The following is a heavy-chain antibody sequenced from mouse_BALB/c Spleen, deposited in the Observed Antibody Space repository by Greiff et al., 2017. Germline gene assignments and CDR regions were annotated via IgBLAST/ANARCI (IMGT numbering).Heavy chain of an antibody. CDR3: ARVEGVHYYGSSYAMDY. J-gene: IGHJ4*01. CDR1: GYSITSGYY. V-gene: IGHV3-6*02. Sequence: DVKLQESGPGLVKPSQSLSLTCSVTGYSITSGYYWNWIRQFPGNKLEWMGYISYDGSNNYNPSLKNRISITRDTSKNQFFLKLNSVTTEDTATYYCARVEGVHYYGSSYAMDYWGQGTSVTVSS. D-gene: IGHD1-1*01. CDR2: ISYDGSN.